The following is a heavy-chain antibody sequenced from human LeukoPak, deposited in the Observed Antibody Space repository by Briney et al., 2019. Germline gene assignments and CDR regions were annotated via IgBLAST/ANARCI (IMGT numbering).Heavy chain of an antibody. CDR3: ARYRGASGYHFDY. J-gene: IGHJ4*02. CDR2: IYRSGST. CDR1: GDSISIINW. Sequence: SETLSLTCAVSGDSISIINWWSWVRQTPGKGLEWIGEIYRSGSTNYNPSLKSRVTISVDKSKNQFSLKLSSVTAADTAMYYCARYRGASGYHFDYWGQGTLVTVSS. V-gene: IGHV4-4*02. D-gene: IGHD5-12*01.